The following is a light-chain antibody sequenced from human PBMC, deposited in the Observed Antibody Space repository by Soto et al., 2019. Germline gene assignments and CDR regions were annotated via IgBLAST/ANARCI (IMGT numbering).Light chain of an antibody. V-gene: IGKV4-1*01. CDR1: QSVLYSSNNKNY. J-gene: IGKJ2*01. Sequence: DIVMTQSPDSLAVSLGERATIYCKSSQSVLYSSNNKNYLAWYQHKPGQPPKLLIYWASTRESGVPDRFSGSGSGTDFTLTISSLQAEDVAVYYCQQYYSTPLYTFGQGTKLEIK. CDR3: QQYYSTPLYT. CDR2: WAS.